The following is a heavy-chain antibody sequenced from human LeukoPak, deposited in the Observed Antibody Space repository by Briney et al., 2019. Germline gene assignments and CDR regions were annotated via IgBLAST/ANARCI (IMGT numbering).Heavy chain of an antibody. D-gene: IGHD3-9*01. CDR3: ALPFYDILTGYYNPFDY. V-gene: IGHV3-23*01. J-gene: IGHJ4*02. CDR1: GFTFSSYG. Sequence: GGSLRLSCAASGFTFSSYGMSWVRQAPGKGLEWVSAISRYGSGTYYADSVKGRFTISRDNSKNTLYLQMNSLRAEDTAVYYCALPFYDILTGYYNPFDYWGQGTLVTVSS. CDR2: ISRYGSGT.